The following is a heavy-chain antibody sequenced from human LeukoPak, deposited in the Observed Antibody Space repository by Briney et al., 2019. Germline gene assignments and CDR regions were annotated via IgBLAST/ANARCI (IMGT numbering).Heavy chain of an antibody. V-gene: IGHV3-21*01. CDR2: ISSSSSYI. Sequence: AGGSLRLSCAASGFTFSSYSMNWVRQAPGKGLEWVSSISSSSSYIYYADSVKGRFTISRDNAKNSLYLQMNSLRAEDTAVYCCARAFGYYDSSGPTDYWGQGTLVTVSS. CDR3: ARAFGYYDSSGPTDY. CDR1: GFTFSSYS. J-gene: IGHJ4*02. D-gene: IGHD3-22*01.